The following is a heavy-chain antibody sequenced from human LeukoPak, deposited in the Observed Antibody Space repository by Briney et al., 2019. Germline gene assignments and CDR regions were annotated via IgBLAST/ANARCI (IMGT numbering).Heavy chain of an antibody. CDR3: AGYSEYDAFDI. Sequence: SETLSLTCAVYGGSFSGYYWSWIRQPPGKGLEWIGEINHSVSTNYNPSLKSRVTISVDTSKNQFSLKLSSVTAADTAVYYCAGYSEYDAFDIWGQGTMVTVSS. V-gene: IGHV4-34*01. D-gene: IGHD2-15*01. CDR2: INHSVST. J-gene: IGHJ3*02. CDR1: GGSFSGYY.